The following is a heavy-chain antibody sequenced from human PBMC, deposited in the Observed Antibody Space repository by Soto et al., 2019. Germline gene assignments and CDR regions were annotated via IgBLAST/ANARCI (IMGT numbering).Heavy chain of an antibody. J-gene: IGHJ4*02. V-gene: IGHV1-18*01. Sequence: GASVKVSCKASGYTFTSYGISWVRQAPGQGLEWMGWISAYNGNTNYAQKLQGRVTMTTDTSTSTAYMELNSLRAEDTAVYYCASGYSCSGGSCYGDYWGQGTLVTVSS. D-gene: IGHD2-15*01. CDR3: ASGYSCSGGSCYGDY. CDR1: GYTFTSYG. CDR2: ISAYNGNT.